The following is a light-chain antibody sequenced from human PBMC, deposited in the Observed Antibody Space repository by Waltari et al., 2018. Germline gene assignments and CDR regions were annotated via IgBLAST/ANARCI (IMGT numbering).Light chain of an antibody. CDR1: SSDVGGYNY. CDR2: DVS. Sequence: QSALTQPASVSGSPGQSITISCTGTSSDVGGYNYVSWYQQHPGKAPKLMIYDVSKWPSGVSNRFSGSKSGNTASLTISGLQAEDEADYYCCSYAGSGTSVFGTGTKVTVL. V-gene: IGLV2-23*02. J-gene: IGLJ1*01. CDR3: CSYAGSGTSV.